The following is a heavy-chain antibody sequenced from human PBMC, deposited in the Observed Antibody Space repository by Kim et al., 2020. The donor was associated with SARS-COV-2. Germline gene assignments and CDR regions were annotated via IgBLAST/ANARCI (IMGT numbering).Heavy chain of an antibody. CDR2: INHSGST. D-gene: IGHD3-22*01. CDR3: ARGKPGYDSSGYYYFDY. V-gene: IGHV4-34*01. CDR1: GGSFSGYY. J-gene: IGHJ4*02. Sequence: SETLSLTCAVYGGSFSGYYWSWIRQPPGKGLEWIGEINHSGSTNYNPSLKSRVTISVDTSKNQFSLKLSSVTAADTAVYYCARGKPGYDSSGYYYFDYWGQGTLVTVSS.